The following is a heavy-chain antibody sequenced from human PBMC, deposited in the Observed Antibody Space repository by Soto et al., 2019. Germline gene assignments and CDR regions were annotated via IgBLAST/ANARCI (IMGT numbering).Heavy chain of an antibody. CDR1: GYTFTNYW. CDR2: IFPADSDT. V-gene: IGHV5-51*01. CDR3: ATLVGLTLYYFDY. D-gene: IGHD7-27*01. J-gene: IGHJ4*02. Sequence: GEALKISCEGPGYTFTNYWISWVRQMPGKGLEWMGIIFPADSDTRYGPSFQGQVTISADKSISTAYLQWSSLKASDTAIYYCATLVGLTLYYFDYWGQGTLVTVSS.